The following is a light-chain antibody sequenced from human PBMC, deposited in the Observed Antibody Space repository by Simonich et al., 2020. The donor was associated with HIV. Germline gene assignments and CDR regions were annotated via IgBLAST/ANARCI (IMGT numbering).Light chain of an antibody. CDR2: GAS. CDR3: QQYDNLPWT. J-gene: IGKJ1*01. Sequence: DIQMTQSPSSLSASVGDRVTLTCQASQDINNYLNWYQQKPGKAPNLLIYGASKLETGVPSRFSGGGSGTDFTFTISSLQPEDIGTYYCQQYDNLPWTFGQGTKVEIK. V-gene: IGKV1-33*01. CDR1: QDINNY.